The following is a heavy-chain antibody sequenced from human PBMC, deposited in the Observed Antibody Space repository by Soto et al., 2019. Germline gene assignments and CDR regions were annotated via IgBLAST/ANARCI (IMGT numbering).Heavy chain of an antibody. J-gene: IGHJ5*02. Sequence: QITLKESGPTLVKPIQTLTLTCTFSGFSLSTSGVGVGWIRQPPGKALEWLALIYWDDDKRYSPSLKSRLTITKDPSKNQVGLTMTHKDPVDTATYYCALTDPSCRWYLWFDPWGQGTLVTVSS. CDR1: GFSLSTSGVG. V-gene: IGHV2-5*02. CDR2: IYWDDDK. CDR3: ALTDPSCRWYLWFDP. D-gene: IGHD6-13*01.